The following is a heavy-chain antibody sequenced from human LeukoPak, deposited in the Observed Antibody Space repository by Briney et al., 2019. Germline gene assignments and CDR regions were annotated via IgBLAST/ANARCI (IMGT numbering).Heavy chain of an antibody. CDR3: ARVLSPPPFYYYYYMDV. V-gene: IGHV1-8*01. J-gene: IGHJ6*03. CDR1: GYTFTSYG. Sequence: ASVKVSCKASGYTFTSYGINWVRQATGQGLEWVGWMNPNSGNTGYAQKFQGRVTLTRNTSISTAYMELSSLRSEDTAVYYCARVLSPPPFYYYYYMDVWGKGTTVTVSS. CDR2: MNPNSGNT.